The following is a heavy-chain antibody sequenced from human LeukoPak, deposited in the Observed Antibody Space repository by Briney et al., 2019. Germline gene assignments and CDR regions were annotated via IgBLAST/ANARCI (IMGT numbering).Heavy chain of an antibody. Sequence: GGSLRLSCAASGFTFSSYSMNWVRQAPGKGLEWVSSISSSSSYIYYADSVKGRFTISRDNAKNSLYLQMNSLRAEDTAVYYCAREGRSSSSGYYYYYMDVWGKGTTVTVSS. J-gene: IGHJ6*03. D-gene: IGHD6-6*01. CDR1: GFTFSSYS. CDR3: AREGRSSSSGYYYYYMDV. CDR2: ISSSSSYI. V-gene: IGHV3-21*01.